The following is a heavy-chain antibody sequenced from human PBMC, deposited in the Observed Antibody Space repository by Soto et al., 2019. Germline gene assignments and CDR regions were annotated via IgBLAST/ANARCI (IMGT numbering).Heavy chain of an antibody. D-gene: IGHD3-9*01. CDR1: GFTFSSYA. Sequence: LRLSCAASGFTFSSYAMSWVRQAPGKGLEWVSAISGSGGSTYYADSVKGRFTISRDNSKNTLYLQMNSLRAEDTAVYYCAKGPVGGTGYYNWFDPWGQGTLVTVSS. V-gene: IGHV3-23*01. CDR2: ISGSGGST. CDR3: AKGPVGGTGYYNWFDP. J-gene: IGHJ5*02.